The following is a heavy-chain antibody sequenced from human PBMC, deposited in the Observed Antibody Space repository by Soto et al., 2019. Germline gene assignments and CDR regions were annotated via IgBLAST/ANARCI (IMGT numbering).Heavy chain of an antibody. D-gene: IGHD6-19*01. CDR1: GGSISSSSYY. J-gene: IGHJ4*02. Sequence: SETLSLTCTVSGGSISSSSYYWGWIRQPPGKGLEWIGSIYYSGSTYHNPSLKSRVTISVDTSKNQFSLKLSSVTTADTAVYYCARGSSGWSAHYYFDYWGQGTLVTVSS. V-gene: IGHV4-39*01. CDR3: ARGSSGWSAHYYFDY. CDR2: IYYSGST.